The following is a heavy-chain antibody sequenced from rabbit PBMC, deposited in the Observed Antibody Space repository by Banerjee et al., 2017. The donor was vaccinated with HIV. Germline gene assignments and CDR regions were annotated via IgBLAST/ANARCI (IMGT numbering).Heavy chain of an antibody. CDR1: GFDLSSYYY. V-gene: IGHV1S40*01. J-gene: IGHJ6*01. Sequence: QSLEESGGDLVKPGASPTLTCTASGFDLSSYYYMCWVRQAPGKGLEWIACIYSGGSGDTYYASWAKGRFTISKTSSTTVTLQMTTLTAADTATYFCARGYYDMDLWGQGTLVTVS. CDR3: ARGYYDMDL. CDR2: IYSGGSGDT.